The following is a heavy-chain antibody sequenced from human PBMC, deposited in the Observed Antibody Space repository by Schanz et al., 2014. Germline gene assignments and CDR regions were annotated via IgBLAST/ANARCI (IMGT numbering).Heavy chain of an antibody. Sequence: EVYLVESGGDLVQPGKSLRLSCAASGFTFDAFGMHWVRQAPGKALEWVSSISWNSVSIGYADSVKGRFAISRATAKNSLYLQMTSLSVDATLFYFCAKARGDLRGAFDSWCQGTLVTVSS. CDR2: ISWNSVSI. J-gene: IGHJ4*02. CDR1: GFTFDAFG. CDR3: AKARGDLRGAFDS. D-gene: IGHD4-17*01. V-gene: IGHV3-9*01.